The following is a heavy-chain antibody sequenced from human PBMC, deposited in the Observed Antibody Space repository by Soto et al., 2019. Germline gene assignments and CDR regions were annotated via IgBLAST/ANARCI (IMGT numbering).Heavy chain of an antibody. J-gene: IGHJ3*02. V-gene: IGHV4-59*01. CDR3: AIVPGTYYDILTGYIPNDAFDI. Sequence: SETLSLTCTVSGGSISSYDWSWIRQPPGKGLEWIGYIYYSGSTNYNPSLKSRVTISVDTSKNQFSLKLSSVTAADTAVYYCAIVPGTYYDILTGYIPNDAFDIWGQGTMVTVSS. CDR2: IYYSGST. D-gene: IGHD3-9*01. CDR1: GGSISSYD.